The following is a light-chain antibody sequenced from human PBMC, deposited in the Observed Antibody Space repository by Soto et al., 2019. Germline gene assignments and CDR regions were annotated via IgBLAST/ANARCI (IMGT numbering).Light chain of an antibody. V-gene: IGLV2-14*01. CDR3: FSSTTTSTSV. CDR1: SSDIGAYDY. CDR2: AVN. J-gene: IGLJ1*01. Sequence: QSALTQPASRSGTPGQSITISCTGTSSDIGAYDYVSWFPQHPGKAPKLMISAVNNRPSGVSNRFSGSTSGNTAYLPISGLQVEDEAEYFCFSSTTTSTSVFGTETKVTVL.